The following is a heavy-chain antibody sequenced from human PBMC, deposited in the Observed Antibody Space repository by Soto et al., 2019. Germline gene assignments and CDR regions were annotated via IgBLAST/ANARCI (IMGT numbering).Heavy chain of an antibody. D-gene: IGHD6-13*01. CDR2: MNPNSGNT. V-gene: IGHV1-8*01. CDR3: ARATREAARPEFSYYMDV. J-gene: IGHJ6*03. Sequence: GASVKVSCKASGYTFTSYDINWVRQATGQGLEWMGWMNPNSGNTGYAQKFQGRVTMTRNTSISTAYMELSSLRSEDTAVYYRARATREAARPEFSYYMDVWGKGTTVTVSS. CDR1: GYTFTSYD.